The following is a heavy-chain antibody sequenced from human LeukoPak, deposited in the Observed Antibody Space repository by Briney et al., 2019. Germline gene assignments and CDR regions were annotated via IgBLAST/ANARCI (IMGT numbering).Heavy chain of an antibody. J-gene: IGHJ5*02. V-gene: IGHV4-59*08. D-gene: IGHD6-6*01. CDR1: GGSISSYY. CDR2: VYHRGST. Sequence: NPSETLSLTCIVSGGSISSYYWNWIRQPPGKGLEWIGYVYHRGSTNSNPSLKSRVTISIDTSKSQFSLKLSSVTAADTAVYYCARQWGYTSSSERANWFDPWGQGTLVTVSS. CDR3: ARQWGYTSSSERANWFDP.